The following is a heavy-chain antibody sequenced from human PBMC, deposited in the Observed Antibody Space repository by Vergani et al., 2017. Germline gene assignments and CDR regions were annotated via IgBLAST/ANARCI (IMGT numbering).Heavy chain of an antibody. V-gene: IGHV3-23*04. J-gene: IGHJ4*02. CDR3: AGPQGTSAYYYGGFDY. D-gene: IGHD3-22*01. CDR1: GFTFTAHG. Sequence: VEAGGGSAQPGESLRLSCVASGFTFTAHGLNWVRQAPGKGLEWVSGISGQNFRTHYADSVKGRFTISRDDSKNTVYLQMNSLTAEDTAIYYCAGPQGTSAYYYGGFDYWGQGILVTVSS. CDR2: ISGQNFRT.